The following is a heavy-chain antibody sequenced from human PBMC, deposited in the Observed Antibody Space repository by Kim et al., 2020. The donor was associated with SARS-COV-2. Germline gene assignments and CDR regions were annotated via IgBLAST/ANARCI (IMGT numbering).Heavy chain of an antibody. J-gene: IGHJ4*02. CDR1: GFTFSSYG. V-gene: IGHV3-30*18. Sequence: GGSLRLSCAASGFTFSSYGMHWVRQAPGKGLEWVAVISYDGSNKYYADSVKGRFTISRDNSKNTLYLQMNSLRAEDTAVYYCAKDEGWYSTYFDYWGQGTLVTVSS. D-gene: IGHD6-19*01. CDR3: AKDEGWYSTYFDY. CDR2: ISYDGSNK.